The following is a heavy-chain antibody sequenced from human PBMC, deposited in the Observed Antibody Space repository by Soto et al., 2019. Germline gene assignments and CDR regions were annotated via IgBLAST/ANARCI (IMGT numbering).Heavy chain of an antibody. J-gene: IGHJ3*02. CDR3: ARDLYYSSGRYFDHDAFDI. V-gene: IGHV1-18*01. Sequence: QVQLVQSGADVKKPGASVKVSCKASGYNFTSYGISWVRQAPGQGLEWMGWISPHNARTKYARRFQDRVTMTTETPTSTVYMELGSLRSDDTAVYYCARDLYYSSGRYFDHDAFDIWGQGTVVTVSS. D-gene: IGHD6-19*01. CDR1: GYNFTSYG. CDR2: ISPHNART.